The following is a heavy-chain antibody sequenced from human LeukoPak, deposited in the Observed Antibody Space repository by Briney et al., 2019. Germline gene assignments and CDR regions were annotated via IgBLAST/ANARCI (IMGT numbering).Heavy chain of an antibody. CDR1: EFTFNTYA. V-gene: IGHV3-23*01. Sequence: PGGSLRLSCAASEFTFNTYAMSWVRQAPGKGLEWVSAISGSGRSTYYADSVRGRFIISRDNSKNTLYLQMNSLRAEDTAVYYCAKDGYSSSWYGSLGYFDYWGQGALVSASS. J-gene: IGHJ4*02. CDR3: AKDGYSSSWYGSLGYFDY. D-gene: IGHD6-13*01. CDR2: ISGSGRST.